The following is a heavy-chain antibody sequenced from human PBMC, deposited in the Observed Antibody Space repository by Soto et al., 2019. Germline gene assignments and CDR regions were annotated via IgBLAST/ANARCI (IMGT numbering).Heavy chain of an antibody. J-gene: IGHJ5*02. CDR3: ARDLAYCSTPSCYARGDNWFDP. D-gene: IGHD2-2*01. V-gene: IGHV1-46*01. CDR2: INPSSGST. CDR1: GYTFTTYY. Sequence: ASVKVSCKASGYTFTTYYMHWVRQAPGQGLEWMGIINPSSGSTNYAQKFQGRVTMTRDTSTSTVYMELSSLRSEDTAVYYCARDLAYCSTPSCYARGDNWFDPWGQGTLVTVSS.